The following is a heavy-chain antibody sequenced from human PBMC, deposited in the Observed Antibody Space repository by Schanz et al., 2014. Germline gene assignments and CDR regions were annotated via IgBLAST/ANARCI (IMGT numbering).Heavy chain of an antibody. CDR1: GFAFNNYG. Sequence: QVQLAESGGGVVQPGRSLRLSCAASGFAFNNYGMHWVRQAPGKGLEWVAIIWYDGNNKKYADSVKGRFTISRDNAKNSLYLQMNSLRAEDTAVYYCARPSDSSWYMDVWGKGTTVTVSS. CDR3: ARPSDSSWYMDV. CDR2: IWYDGNNK. V-gene: IGHV3-33*03. D-gene: IGHD2-21*02. J-gene: IGHJ6*03.